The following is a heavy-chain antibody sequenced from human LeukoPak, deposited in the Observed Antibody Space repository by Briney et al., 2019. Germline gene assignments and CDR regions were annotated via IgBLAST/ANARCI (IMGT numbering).Heavy chain of an antibody. CDR1: GGSISSYY. CDR2: IYYSGST. CDR3: ARERIAVAGGYYFDY. J-gene: IGHJ4*02. Sequence: PPETLSLTCTVSGGSISSYYWSWIRQPPGKGLEWIGYIYYSGSTNYNPSLKSRVTISVDTSKNQFSLKLSSVTAAGTAVYYCARERIAVAGGYYFDYWGQGTLVTVSS. D-gene: IGHD6-19*01. V-gene: IGHV4-59*01.